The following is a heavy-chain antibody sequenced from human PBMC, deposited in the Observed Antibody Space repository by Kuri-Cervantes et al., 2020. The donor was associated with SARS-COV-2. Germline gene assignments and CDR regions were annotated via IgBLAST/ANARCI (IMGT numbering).Heavy chain of an antibody. CDR1: GFTFSSYT. CDR2: ISSGSSYI. J-gene: IGHJ1*01. V-gene: IGHV3-21*05. Sequence: GESLKISCAASGFTFSSYTMNWVRQAPGKGLEWVSYISSGSSYIYYADSVKRRFTISRDNAKNSLYLQMNVLRAEDTAVYYCARARFSGSYLAGYFQHWGQGTLVTVSS. D-gene: IGHD1-26*01. CDR3: ARARFSGSYLAGYFQH.